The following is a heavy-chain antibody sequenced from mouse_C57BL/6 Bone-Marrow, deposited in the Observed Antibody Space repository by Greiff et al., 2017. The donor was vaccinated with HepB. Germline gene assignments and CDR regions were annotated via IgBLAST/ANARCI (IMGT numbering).Heavy chain of an antibody. CDR3: ARRQGTGAMDY. CDR1: GYTFTSYW. D-gene: IGHD3-2*01. J-gene: IGHJ4*01. CDR2: IHPNSGST. Sequence: VQLQQPGAELVKPGASVKLSCKASGYTFTSYWMHWVKQRPGQGLEWIGMIHPNSGSTNYNEKFKSKATLTVDKSSSTAYMQLSSLTSEDSAVYDCARRQGTGAMDYWGQGTSVTVSS. V-gene: IGHV1-64*01.